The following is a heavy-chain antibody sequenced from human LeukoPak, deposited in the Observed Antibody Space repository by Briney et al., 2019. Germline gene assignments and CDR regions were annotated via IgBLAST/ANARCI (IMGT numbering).Heavy chain of an antibody. V-gene: IGHV3-30*02. Sequence: PGGSLRLSCAASGFTFSSYGMHWVRQAPGKGLEWVAFIRYDGSNKYYADSVKGRFTISRYNSKNTLYLQMNSLRAEDTAVYYCARDSGIVGATGAFDIWGQGTMVTVSS. D-gene: IGHD3-10*01. CDR3: ARDSGIVGATGAFDI. J-gene: IGHJ3*02. CDR2: IRYDGSNK. CDR1: GFTFSSYG.